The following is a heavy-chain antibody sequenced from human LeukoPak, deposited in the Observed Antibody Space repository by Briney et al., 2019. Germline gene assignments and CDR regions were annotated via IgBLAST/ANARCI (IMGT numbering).Heavy chain of an antibody. CDR3: AKDVIAAAGRGVDY. J-gene: IGHJ4*02. CDR2: ISWNSGSI. V-gene: IGHV3-9*01. Sequence: GGSLRLSCAASGFTFSSYGMHWVRQAPGKGLEWVSGISWNSGSIGYADSVKGRFTISRDNAKNSLYLQMNSLRAEDTALYYCAKDVIAAAGRGVDYWGQGTLVTVSS. D-gene: IGHD6-13*01. CDR1: GFTFSSYG.